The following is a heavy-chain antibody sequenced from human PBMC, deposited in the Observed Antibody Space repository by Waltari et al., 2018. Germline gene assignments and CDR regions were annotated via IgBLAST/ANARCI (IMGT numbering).Heavy chain of an antibody. CDR3: AREGSIYFDY. J-gene: IGHJ4*02. Sequence: GVVQPGRSLRLSCAASGFTFSSYAMHWVRQAPGKGLGWVEVSAYDGSNKYYADSVKGRVTISRDNSKNTLYLQMNSLRAEDTAVYYCAREGSIYFDYWGQGTLVTVSS. CDR2: SAYDGSNK. CDR1: GFTFSSYA. V-gene: IGHV3-30-3*01. D-gene: IGHD6-13*01.